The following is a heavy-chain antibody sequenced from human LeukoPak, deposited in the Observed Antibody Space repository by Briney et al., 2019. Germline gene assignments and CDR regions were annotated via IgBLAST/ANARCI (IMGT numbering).Heavy chain of an antibody. CDR2: INSDGRIT. CDR3: ARDAVDTANAV. J-gene: IGHJ6*02. D-gene: IGHD5-18*01. V-gene: IGHV3-74*01. Sequence: GGSLRLSCAASGFTFTTYWMHWVRQAPGKGLVWVSHINSDGRITSYADSVKGRFTISRDNAKNTLYLQMNSLRAEDTAVYYCARDAVDTANAVWGQGTTVTVSS. CDR1: GFTFTTYW.